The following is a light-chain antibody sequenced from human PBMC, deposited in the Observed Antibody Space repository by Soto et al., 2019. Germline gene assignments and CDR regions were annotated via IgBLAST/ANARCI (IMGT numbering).Light chain of an antibody. CDR3: SSWDDRLNGVV. CDR2: NNN. Sequence: LSQPPSASGTPGQRVTISCSGSNSDIETNDVNWYRQLPGTAPKLLIFNNNKRPSGVPDRFSGSKSGASASLAISGLQSEDEADYYCSSWDDRLNGVVFGGGTKLTVL. CDR1: NSDIETND. V-gene: IGLV1-44*01. J-gene: IGLJ2*01.